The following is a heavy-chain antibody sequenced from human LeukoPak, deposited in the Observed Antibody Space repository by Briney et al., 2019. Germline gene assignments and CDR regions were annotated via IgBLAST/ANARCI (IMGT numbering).Heavy chain of an antibody. CDR1: GFTFSSYS. Sequence: GGSLRLSCAASGFTFSSYSMNWVRQAPGKGLEWVSSISSSSSYIYYADSVKGRFTISRDNAKNSLYLQMNSLRAEDTAVYYCARVEAAVAFLDYWGQGTLVTVS. J-gene: IGHJ4*02. D-gene: IGHD6-19*01. V-gene: IGHV3-21*01. CDR2: ISSSSSYI. CDR3: ARVEAAVAFLDY.